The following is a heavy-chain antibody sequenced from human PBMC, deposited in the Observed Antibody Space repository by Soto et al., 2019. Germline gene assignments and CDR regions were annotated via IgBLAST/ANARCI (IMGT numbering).Heavy chain of an antibody. Sequence: SETLSLTCAVYGGSFSGYYWSWIRQPPGKGLEWIGEINHSGSTNYNPSLKSRVTISVDTSKNQFSLKLSSVTAADTAVYYCARGDGSSWSWFDPWGQGTLVTVSS. V-gene: IGHV4-34*01. CDR1: GGSFSGYY. J-gene: IGHJ5*02. CDR2: INHSGST. CDR3: ARGDGSSWSWFDP. D-gene: IGHD6-13*01.